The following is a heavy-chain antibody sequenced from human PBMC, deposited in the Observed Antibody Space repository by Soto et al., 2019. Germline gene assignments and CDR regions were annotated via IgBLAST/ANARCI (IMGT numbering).Heavy chain of an antibody. D-gene: IGHD3-10*01. CDR2: IKQDGSEK. CDR1: GFTFSSYW. J-gene: IGHJ5*02. Sequence: EVQLVESGGGLVQPGGSLRLSCAASGFTFSSYWMSWVRQAPGKGLEWVANIKQDGSEKYYVDSVKGRFTISRDNAKNSLYLQMNSLRAEDTAVYYCARGGFLWFGEPTWFDPWGQGTLVTVSS. V-gene: IGHV3-7*01. CDR3: ARGGFLWFGEPTWFDP.